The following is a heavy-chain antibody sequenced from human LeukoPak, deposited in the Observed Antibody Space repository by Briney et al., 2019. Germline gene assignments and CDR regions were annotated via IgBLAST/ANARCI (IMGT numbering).Heavy chain of an antibody. V-gene: IGHV4-59*01. Sequence: PSETLSLTCTVSGGSISSYYWSWIRQPPGKGLEWIGYIYYSGSTNYNPSLKSRVTISVDTSKNQISLKLSSVTAADTAVYYCARTITMIVVITNNWYFDFWGRGTLVSVSS. CDR3: ARTITMIVVITNNWYFDF. CDR2: IYYSGST. CDR1: GGSISSYY. D-gene: IGHD3-22*01. J-gene: IGHJ2*01.